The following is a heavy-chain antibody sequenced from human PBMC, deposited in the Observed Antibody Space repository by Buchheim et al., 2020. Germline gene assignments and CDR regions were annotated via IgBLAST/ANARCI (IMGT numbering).Heavy chain of an antibody. CDR1: GYTFTSYG. CDR3: ARDRLYCRSTSCYPTAYYYYYGMDV. D-gene: IGHD2-2*01. V-gene: IGHV1-18*04. J-gene: IGHJ6*02. CDR2: ISAYNGNT. Sequence: QVQLVQSGAEVKKPGASVKVSCKASGYTFTSYGISWVRQAPGQGLEWMGWISAYNGNTNYAQKLQGRVTMPTDTSTSTAYMELRSLRSDDTAVYYCARDRLYCRSTSCYPTAYYYYYGMDVWGQGTT.